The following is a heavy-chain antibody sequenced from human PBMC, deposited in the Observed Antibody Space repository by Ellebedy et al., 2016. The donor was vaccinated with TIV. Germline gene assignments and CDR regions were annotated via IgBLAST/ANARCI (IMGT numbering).Heavy chain of an antibody. D-gene: IGHD4-17*01. J-gene: IGHJ4*02. CDR1: GGTFSSYA. CDR2: IIPILGIA. Sequence: ASVKVSCKASGGTFSSYAISWVRQAPGQGLEWMGRIIPILGIANYAQKFQGRVTITAVKSTSTAYMELSSLRSEDTAVYYCARAHWSYGDYVPDYWGQGTLVTVSS. CDR3: ARAHWSYGDYVPDY. V-gene: IGHV1-69*04.